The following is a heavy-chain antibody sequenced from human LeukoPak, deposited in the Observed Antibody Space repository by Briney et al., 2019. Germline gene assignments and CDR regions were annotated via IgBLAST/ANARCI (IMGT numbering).Heavy chain of an antibody. D-gene: IGHD5-12*01. V-gene: IGHV1-8*01. CDR3: ARARGYSGYGLYYYYGMDV. Sequence: ASVKVSCKASGYTFTSYDINWVRPATGQGLEWMGWMNPNSGNTGYAQKFQGRVTMTRNTSISTAYMELSSLRSEDTAVYYCARARGYSGYGLYYYYGMDVWGQGTTVTVSS. CDR1: GYTFTSYD. CDR2: MNPNSGNT. J-gene: IGHJ6*02.